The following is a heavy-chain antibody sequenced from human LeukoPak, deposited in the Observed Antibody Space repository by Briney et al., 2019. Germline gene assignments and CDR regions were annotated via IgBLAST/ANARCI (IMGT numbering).Heavy chain of an antibody. CDR1: GYTFTSYG. V-gene: IGHV1-18*01. CDR2: ISAYNGNT. J-gene: IGHJ4*02. CDR3: ARTPPPYYDFWSGYRYYFDY. Sequence: ASVKVSCKASGYTFTSYGISWVRQAPGQGLEWMGWISAYNGNTNYAQKLQGRVTMTTDTSTSTAYMELRSLRSDDTAVYYCARTPPPYYDFWSGYRYYFDYWGQGTLVTVSS. D-gene: IGHD3-3*01.